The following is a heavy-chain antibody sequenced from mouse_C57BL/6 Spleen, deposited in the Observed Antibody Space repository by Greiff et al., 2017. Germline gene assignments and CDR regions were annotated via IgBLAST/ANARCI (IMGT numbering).Heavy chain of an antibody. D-gene: IGHD3-2*02. CDR2: IYPGDGDT. Sequence: QVQLQQSGAELVKPGASVKISCKASGYAFSSSWMNWVKQRPGKGLEWIGRIYPGDGDTNYNGKFKGKATLTADKSSSTAYMQLSSLTSEDSAVYFCARWTQATAMDYWGQGTSVTVSS. J-gene: IGHJ4*01. V-gene: IGHV1-82*01. CDR3: ARWTQATAMDY. CDR1: GYAFSSSW.